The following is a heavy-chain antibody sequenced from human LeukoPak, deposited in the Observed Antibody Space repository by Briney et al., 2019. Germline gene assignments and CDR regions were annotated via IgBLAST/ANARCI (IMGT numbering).Heavy chain of an antibody. CDR2: INPNSGGT. D-gene: IGHD3-22*01. Sequence: ASVKVSCKASGYTFTGYYMHWVRQAPGQGLEGMGWINPNSGGTNYAQKFQGRVTMTRDTSISTAYMELSGLRSDDTAVYYCARYYYDSSGYSQYYFDYWGQGTLVTVSS. CDR3: ARYYYDSSGYSQYYFDY. CDR1: GYTFTGYY. V-gene: IGHV1-2*02. J-gene: IGHJ4*02.